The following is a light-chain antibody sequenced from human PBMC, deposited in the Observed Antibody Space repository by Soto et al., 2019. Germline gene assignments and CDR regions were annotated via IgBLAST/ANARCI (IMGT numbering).Light chain of an antibody. Sequence: DIALTQSPGTLSLSPGDRAILSCRASQSVNSGSLAWYQQRPGQAPRLLIYGETVRATGIPDKFSGSGSGTDYTLTISTLEPEDFAVYYCQQYGSSVRTFGQGTKVEIK. CDR1: QSVNSGS. V-gene: IGKV3-20*01. CDR3: QQYGSSVRT. CDR2: GET. J-gene: IGKJ1*01.